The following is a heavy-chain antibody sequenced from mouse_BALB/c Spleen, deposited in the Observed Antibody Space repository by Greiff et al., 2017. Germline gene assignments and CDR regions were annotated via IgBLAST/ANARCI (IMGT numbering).Heavy chain of an antibody. V-gene: IGHV5-9-4*01. Sequence: EVMLVESGGGLVKPGGSLKLSCAASGFTFSSYAMSWVRQSPEKRLEWVAEISSGGSYTYYPDTVTGRFTISRDNAKNTLYLEMSSLRSEDTAMYYCARRGKRYAMDYWGQGTSVTVSS. CDR1: GFTFSSYA. CDR3: ARRGKRYAMDY. J-gene: IGHJ4*01. CDR2: ISSGGSYT.